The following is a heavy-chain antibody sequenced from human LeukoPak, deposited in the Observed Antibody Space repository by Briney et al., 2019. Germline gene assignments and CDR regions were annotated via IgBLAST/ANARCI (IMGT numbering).Heavy chain of an antibody. CDR2: IYYSGST. CDR1: GGSISSSSYY. CDR3: ARHLLGTFVVVPAAIREWGAFDI. Sequence: PSETLSLTCTVSGGSISSSSYYWGWIRQPPGKGLEWIGSIYYSGSTYYNPSLKSRVTISVDTSKNQFSLKLSSVTAADTAVYYCARHLLGTFVVVPAAIREWGAFDIWGQGTMVTVSS. J-gene: IGHJ3*02. D-gene: IGHD2-2*02. V-gene: IGHV4-39*01.